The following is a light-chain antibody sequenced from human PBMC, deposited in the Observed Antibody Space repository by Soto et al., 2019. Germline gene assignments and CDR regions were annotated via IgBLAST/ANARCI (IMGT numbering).Light chain of an antibody. CDR1: SSNIGSNT. Sequence: QSVLTQPPSASGTPGQRVTISCSGSSSNIGSNTVNWYQQLPGTAPKLLIYSNNQRHSGVPDRFSGSKSGTSASLDISGLQSEDEADYYCAAWDDSLTVVVFGGGTKLTVL. V-gene: IGLV1-44*01. CDR3: AAWDDSLTVVV. J-gene: IGLJ2*01. CDR2: SNN.